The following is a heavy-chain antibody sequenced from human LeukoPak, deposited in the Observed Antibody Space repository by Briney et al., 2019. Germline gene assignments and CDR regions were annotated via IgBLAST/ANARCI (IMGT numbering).Heavy chain of an antibody. J-gene: IGHJ4*02. Sequence: SETLSLTCTVSGGSISPYYWSWIRQPPGKGLESIGYIYYNGNTNYNPSLRSRVTISVDTSKNQLSLRLSSVTAAGTAVYYCGRGGWYKDYWGQGTLVTVSS. CDR3: GRGGWYKDY. V-gene: IGHV4-59*01. CDR2: IYYNGNT. CDR1: GGSISPYY. D-gene: IGHD6-19*01.